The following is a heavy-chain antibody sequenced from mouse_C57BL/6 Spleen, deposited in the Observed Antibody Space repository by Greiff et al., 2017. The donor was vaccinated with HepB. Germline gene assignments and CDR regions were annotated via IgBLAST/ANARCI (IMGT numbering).Heavy chain of an antibody. Sequence: QVQLKESGAELAKPGASVKLSCKASGYTFTSYWMHWVKQRPGQGLEWIGYINPSSGYTKYNQKFKDKATLTADKSSSTAYMQLSSLTYEDSAVYYCARRGLRDYYAMDYWGQGTSVTVSS. V-gene: IGHV1-7*01. CDR3: ARRGLRDYYAMDY. J-gene: IGHJ4*01. CDR1: GYTFTSYW. CDR2: INPSSGYT. D-gene: IGHD2-4*01.